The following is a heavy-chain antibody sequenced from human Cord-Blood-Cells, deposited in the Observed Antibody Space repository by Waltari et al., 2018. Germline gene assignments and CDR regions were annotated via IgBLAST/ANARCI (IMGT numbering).Heavy chain of an antibody. D-gene: IGHD5-12*01. CDR2: IIPIVGTA. V-gene: IGHV1-69*06. Sequence: QVQLVQSGAEVRKPGSSVTVSCKASGGTFSSYAISWVRQAPGQGLEWMGGIIPIVGTAKYTQKIYGKVTITPDKPTRTAYMELSRLRSEETAVYYCARVSGYNYNYGMDVWGQGTTVTVSS. J-gene: IGHJ6*02. CDR1: GGTFSSYA. CDR3: ARVSGYNYNYGMDV.